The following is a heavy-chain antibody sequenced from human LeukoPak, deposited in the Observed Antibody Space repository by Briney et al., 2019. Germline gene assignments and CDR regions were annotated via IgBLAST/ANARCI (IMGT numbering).Heavy chain of an antibody. D-gene: IGHD3-3*01. J-gene: IGHJ4*02. CDR1: GYSISSGYY. CDR2: IYRSGST. V-gene: IGHV4-38-2*02. Sequence: SETLSLTCTVSGYSISSGYYWGWIRQPPGKGLEWIGSIYRSGSTYYNPSLKSRVTISVDTSKNQSSLKLSSVTAADTAVYYCARTYYDFWSGYYEDYWGQGTLVTVSS. CDR3: ARTYYDFWSGYYEDY.